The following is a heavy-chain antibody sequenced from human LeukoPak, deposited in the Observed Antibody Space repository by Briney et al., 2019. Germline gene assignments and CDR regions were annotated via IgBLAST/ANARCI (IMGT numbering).Heavy chain of an antibody. Sequence: GGSLRLSCVASGFTFSTYWMTWVRQAPGKGLEWVANIKQDGSEKYYVDSVKGRVTISRDNAKNSLYLQMNSLGAEDTAVYYCAKLLGYCSSTSCYVPGDNWFDPWGQGTLVTVSS. CDR1: GFTFSTYW. J-gene: IGHJ5*02. CDR3: AKLLGYCSSTSCYVPGDNWFDP. V-gene: IGHV3-7*03. D-gene: IGHD2-2*01. CDR2: IKQDGSEK.